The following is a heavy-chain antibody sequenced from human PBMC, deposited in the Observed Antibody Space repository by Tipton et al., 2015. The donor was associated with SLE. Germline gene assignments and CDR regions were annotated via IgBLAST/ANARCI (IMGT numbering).Heavy chain of an antibody. D-gene: IGHD3-16*01. V-gene: IGHV4-59*01. Sequence: TLSLTCTVSGGSIRTYSWSWLRQPPGKGLEWIGDIYYSGSTNYNRSLQSRVTISVDTSKNQFSRTLSSVTAADTAVYYCARGGGGAFDMWGQGTMVTVSS. J-gene: IGHJ3*02. CDR3: ARGGGGAFDM. CDR1: GGSIRTYS. CDR2: IYYSGST.